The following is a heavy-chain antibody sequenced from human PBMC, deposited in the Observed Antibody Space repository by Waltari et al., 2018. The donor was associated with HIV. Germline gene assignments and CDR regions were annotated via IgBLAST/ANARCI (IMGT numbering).Heavy chain of an antibody. CDR2: IRSKADRYAT. CDR3: TRRAALFRGVVDVDV. CDR1: GSVFTSSG. J-gene: IGHJ6*02. V-gene: IGHV3-73*01. D-gene: IGHD3-10*01. Sequence: EVLLLESGGGVVQPGGSLKLPWAASGSVFTSSGLHVVRQADGKGREWCGRIRSKADRYATGYSASVKGRFSISRDDSENKVFLQMNSLKADDSAVYYCTRRAALFRGVVDVDVWGQGTTVTVSS.